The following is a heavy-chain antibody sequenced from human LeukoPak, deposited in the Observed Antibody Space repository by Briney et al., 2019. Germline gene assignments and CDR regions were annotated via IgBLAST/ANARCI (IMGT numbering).Heavy chain of an antibody. J-gene: IGHJ4*02. CDR2: INHSGST. D-gene: IGHD2-2*01. Sequence: SETLSLTCAVCGGSFSDYYWSWIRQPPGKGLEWIGEINHSGSTNYNPSLKSRVTISVDTSKNQFSLKLSSVTAADTAVYYCARGRPAEIVVVPAATTPTFDYWGQGTLVTVSS. CDR3: ARGRPAEIVVVPAATTPTFDY. CDR1: GGSFSDYY. V-gene: IGHV4-34*01.